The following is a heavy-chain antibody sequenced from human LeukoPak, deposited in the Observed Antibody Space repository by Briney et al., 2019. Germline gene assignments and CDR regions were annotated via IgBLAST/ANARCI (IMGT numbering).Heavy chain of an antibody. J-gene: IGHJ4*02. CDR1: GYTFTGYY. CDR2: INAGNGNT. D-gene: IGHD3-3*01. CDR3: ALKGYYDFWSGYSDY. Sequence: ASVKVSCKASGYTFTGYYMHWVRQAPGQRLEWMGWINAGNGNTKYSQKFQGRVTITRDTSASTAYMELSGLRSEDTAVYYCALKGYYDFWSGYSDYWGQGTLVTVSS. V-gene: IGHV1-3*01.